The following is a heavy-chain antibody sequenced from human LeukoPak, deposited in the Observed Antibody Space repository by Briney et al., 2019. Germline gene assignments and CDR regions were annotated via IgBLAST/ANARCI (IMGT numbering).Heavy chain of an antibody. CDR2: IYPGDSDT. CDR1: GYSFSTYW. Sequence: GESLKISWKGAGYSFSTYWIGWVRQMPGKGLERRGTIYPGDSDTRYSPSFQGQATTSADKSINTTFLQWSSLKATDTAMYFCARRGHYDSSGYYPFDYWGQGTLVTVSS. V-gene: IGHV5-51*01. J-gene: IGHJ4*02. CDR3: ARRGHYDSSGYYPFDY. D-gene: IGHD3-22*01.